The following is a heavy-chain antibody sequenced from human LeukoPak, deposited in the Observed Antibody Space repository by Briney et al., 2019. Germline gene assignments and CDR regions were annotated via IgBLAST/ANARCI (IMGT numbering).Heavy chain of an antibody. CDR2: ISSSSSYI. Sequence: GGSLRLSCAASGFTFSSYSMNWVRQAPGKGLEWVSSISSSSSYIYYADSVKGRFTISRDNAKNSLYLQMNSLRAEDTAVYYCARDRPYSSSWYRLSAFDIWGQGTMVTVSS. V-gene: IGHV3-21*01. D-gene: IGHD6-13*01. J-gene: IGHJ3*02. CDR1: GFTFSSYS. CDR3: ARDRPYSSSWYRLSAFDI.